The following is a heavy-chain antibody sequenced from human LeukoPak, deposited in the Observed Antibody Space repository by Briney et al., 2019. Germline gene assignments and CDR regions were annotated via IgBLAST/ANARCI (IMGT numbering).Heavy chain of an antibody. CDR3: ATANPPMYQLLSGPYYYYMDV. CDR1: GYTFTDYY. Sequence: GASVKVSCKASGYTFTDYYMHWVQQAPGKGLEWMGRVDPEDGETIYAEKFQGRVTITADTSTDTAYMELSSLRSEDTAVYYCATANPPMYQLLSGPYYYYMDVWGKGTTVTVSS. D-gene: IGHD2-2*01. V-gene: IGHV1-69-2*01. CDR2: VDPEDGET. J-gene: IGHJ6*03.